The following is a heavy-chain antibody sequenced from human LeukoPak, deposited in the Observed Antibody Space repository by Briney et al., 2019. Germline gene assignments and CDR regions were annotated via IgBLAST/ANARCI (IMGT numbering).Heavy chain of an antibody. D-gene: IGHD1-1*01. CDR1: GGSISSGGYY. Sequence: PSQTLSLTCTVSGGSISSGGYYWSWIRQHPGKGLEWIGYIYYSGNTYYNPSLKSRVTISVDTSKNQFSLKLSSVTAADTAVYYCARERNGEAFDYWGQGTLVTVSS. J-gene: IGHJ4*02. V-gene: IGHV4-31*03. CDR2: IYYSGNT. CDR3: ARERNGEAFDY.